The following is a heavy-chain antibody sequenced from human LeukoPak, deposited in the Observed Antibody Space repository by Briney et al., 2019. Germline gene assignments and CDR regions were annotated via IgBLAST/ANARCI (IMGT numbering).Heavy chain of an antibody. CDR1: GFIFRSHG. Sequence: PGGSLRLSCAASGFIFRSHGMNWVRQAPGKGLEWVSGISPSGDITYYADSVKGRFTISRDNSKNTVYLQMDSLRFEDAAVYYCARDRVFITMVRGYDAFDIWGQGTMVTVSS. D-gene: IGHD3-10*01. V-gene: IGHV3-23*01. J-gene: IGHJ3*02. CDR2: ISPSGDIT. CDR3: ARDRVFITMVRGYDAFDI.